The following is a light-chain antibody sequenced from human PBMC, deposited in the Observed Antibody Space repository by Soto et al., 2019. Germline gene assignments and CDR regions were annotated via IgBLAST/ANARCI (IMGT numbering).Light chain of an antibody. CDR1: QSVGNN. CDR2: GAS. Sequence: EIVMTQSPATLSVSPGERATLSCRASQSVGNNLAWYRQRPGQAPRLLIHGASTRASGVPARFSGSGSGTDFTLTISSLQSEDFAVYYCQQYTDSPITFGPGAKVDLK. J-gene: IGKJ3*01. V-gene: IGKV3-15*01. CDR3: QQYTDSPIT.